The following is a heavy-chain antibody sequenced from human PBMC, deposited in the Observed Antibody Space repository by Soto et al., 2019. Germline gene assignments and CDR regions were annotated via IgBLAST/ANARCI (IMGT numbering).Heavy chain of an antibody. J-gene: IGHJ5*02. D-gene: IGHD2-2*01. V-gene: IGHV4-30-2*05. CDR3: ASGRSSYYWLDP. Sequence: PSETLSLTCAVSGCSISSGGYSWSWIRQPPGKGLEWIGYIYHSGSTYYNPSLKSRVTISVDTSKNQFSLKLSSVTAADTAVYYCASGRSSYYWLDPWGQGTLVTVSS. CDR2: IYHSGST. CDR1: GCSISSGGYS.